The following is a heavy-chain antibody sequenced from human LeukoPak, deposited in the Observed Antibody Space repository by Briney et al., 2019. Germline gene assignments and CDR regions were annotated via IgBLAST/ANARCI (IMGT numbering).Heavy chain of an antibody. D-gene: IGHD3-3*01. CDR1: GGSISSSSYY. V-gene: IGHV4-39*07. J-gene: IGHJ3*02. CDR3: ARDGRRFWDAFDI. Sequence: PSETLSLTCTVSGGSISSSSYYWGWIRQPPGKGLEWIGSIYYSGSTYYNPSLKSRVTISVDTSKNQFSLKLSSVTAADTAVYYCARDGRRFWDAFDIWGQGTMVTVSS. CDR2: IYYSGST.